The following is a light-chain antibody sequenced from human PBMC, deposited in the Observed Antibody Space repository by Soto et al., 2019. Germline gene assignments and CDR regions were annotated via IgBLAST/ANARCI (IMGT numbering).Light chain of an antibody. V-gene: IGLV1-44*01. Sequence: QSVLTQPPSASGTPGQTVTISCSGSSSNIGSNSVNCYQQLPGAAPSLLIYSDDQRPSGVPDRFSGSKSGTSASLAISGLQSEDEADYFCAVWDENLTEVFGTGTKLTDL. CDR2: SDD. CDR1: SSNIGSNS. CDR3: AVWDENLTEV. J-gene: IGLJ1*01.